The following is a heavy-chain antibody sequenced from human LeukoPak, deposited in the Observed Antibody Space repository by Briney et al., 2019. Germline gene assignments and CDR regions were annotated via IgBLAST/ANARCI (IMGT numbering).Heavy chain of an antibody. J-gene: IGHJ4*02. CDR1: GFTFSNYG. V-gene: IGHV3-7*01. Sequence: PGGSLRLSCAASGFTFSNYGMNWVRQAPGKGLEWVANIKQGGSEKYYVDSVKGRFTISRDNAKNSLYLQMNSLRAEDTAMYYCARDSAGNDYWGQGTLVTVSS. D-gene: IGHD6-13*01. CDR2: IKQGGSEK. CDR3: ARDSAGNDY.